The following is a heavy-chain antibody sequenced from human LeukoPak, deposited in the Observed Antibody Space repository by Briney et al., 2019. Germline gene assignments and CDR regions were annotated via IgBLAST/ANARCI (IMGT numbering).Heavy chain of an antibody. Sequence: GGSLRLSCAASGFTFSSYWMSWVRQAPGKGLEWVANIKQDGSEKYYVDSVKGRFTISRDNAKNSLYLQMNSLRAEDTAVYYCARDFITMVRGENYWGQGTLVTVSS. D-gene: IGHD3-10*01. CDR1: GFTFSSYW. J-gene: IGHJ4*02. V-gene: IGHV3-7*01. CDR3: ARDFITMVRGENY. CDR2: IKQDGSEK.